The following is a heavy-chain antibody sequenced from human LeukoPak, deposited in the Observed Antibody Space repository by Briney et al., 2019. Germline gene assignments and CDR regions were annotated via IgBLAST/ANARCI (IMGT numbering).Heavy chain of an antibody. J-gene: IGHJ4*02. Sequence: PGGSLRLSCAASGFTFSSYGMHWVRQAPGKGLEWVAVIWYDGSNKYYADSVKGRFTISRDNSKNTLYLQMNSLRAEDTAVYYCARGVARFGGIDYWGQGTLVTVSS. CDR2: IWYDGSNK. V-gene: IGHV3-33*01. CDR3: ARGVARFGGIDY. D-gene: IGHD3-10*01. CDR1: GFTFSSYG.